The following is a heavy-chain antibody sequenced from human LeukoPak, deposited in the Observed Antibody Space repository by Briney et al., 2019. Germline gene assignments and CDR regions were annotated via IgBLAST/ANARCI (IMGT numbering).Heavy chain of an antibody. CDR3: ATGGAPGGRFEN. CDR1: GFTFDMST. J-gene: IGHJ4*02. CDR2: MKEDGTEI. V-gene: IGHV3-7*01. D-gene: IGHD3-16*01. Sequence: SGGSLRLSCVVSGFTFDMSTMTWVRQAPGKGPEWVAKMKEDGTEIFYAGSVDGRFTIPRDNSKNSLYLQMNSRRVEDTAVYYCATGGAPGGRFENWGQGTLVTVSS.